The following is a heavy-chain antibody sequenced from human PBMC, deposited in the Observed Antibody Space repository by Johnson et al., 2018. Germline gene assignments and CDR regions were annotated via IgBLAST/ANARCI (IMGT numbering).Heavy chain of an antibody. D-gene: IGHD3-10*01. J-gene: IGHJ4*02. CDR3: TRVLHYPSGAYYSYYDY. Sequence: QLVESGGGLVQPGGSLRLSCVASGFTFNNYWMHWVRRAPGKGLVWVSRISNDGLTTHYADSVKGRFTIIRDNAKNKMYLQINSLRAEDTAVYYCTRVLHYPSGAYYSYYDYWGQGTQVTVSS. CDR2: ISNDGLTT. CDR1: GFTFNNYW. V-gene: IGHV3-74*02.